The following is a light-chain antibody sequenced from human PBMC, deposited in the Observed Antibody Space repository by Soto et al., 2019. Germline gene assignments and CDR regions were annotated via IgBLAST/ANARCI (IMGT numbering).Light chain of an antibody. CDR3: QQCSSSPLT. Sequence: EIALTQSPDTLSLSPGDRATLSCRASQIVGNSYVAWYQQKPGQTPRLLMFAASRRASGIPDRFSGSGSGTDFTLTIARLEPEDFAVYYCQQCSSSPLTFGGGTKVDIK. J-gene: IGKJ4*01. CDR1: QIVGNSY. CDR2: AAS. V-gene: IGKV3-20*01.